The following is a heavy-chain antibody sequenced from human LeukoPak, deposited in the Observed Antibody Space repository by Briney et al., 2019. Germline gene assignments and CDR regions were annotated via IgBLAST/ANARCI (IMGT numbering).Heavy chain of an antibody. CDR3: ARGPRDYDESIRYNWFDP. J-gene: IGHJ5*02. V-gene: IGHV1-8*01. CDR2: MNPTSGST. D-gene: IGHD4-17*01. CDR1: GYTFSNYD. Sequence: ASVKVSCKASGYTFSNYDINWVRQATGQGLEWMGWMNPTSGSTGYAQKFQGRVTMTRDTSISTAYMELSSLTSEDTAKYYCARGPRDYDESIRYNWFDPWAQGTPVTVSS.